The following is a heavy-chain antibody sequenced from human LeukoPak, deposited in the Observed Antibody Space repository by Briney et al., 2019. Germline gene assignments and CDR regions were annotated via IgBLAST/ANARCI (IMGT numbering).Heavy chain of an antibody. CDR3: ARDKIVGATTGSYFDL. CDR2: INQDGSEK. J-gene: IGHJ2*01. D-gene: IGHD1-26*01. Sequence: PGRSLRLSCSASGFSFNSYGMHWVRQAPGKGLEWVANINQDGSEKYYVDSMKGRFTISRDNAKNSLYLQMNSLKAEDTAVYYCARDKIVGATTGSYFDLWGRGTLVTVSS. V-gene: IGHV3-7*01. CDR1: GFSFNSYG.